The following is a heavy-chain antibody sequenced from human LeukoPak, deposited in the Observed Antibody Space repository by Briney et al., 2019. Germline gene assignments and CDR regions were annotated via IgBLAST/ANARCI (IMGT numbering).Heavy chain of an antibody. V-gene: IGHV4-39*01. J-gene: IGHJ5*02. D-gene: IGHD3-3*01. CDR2: IYYSGST. Sequence: SETLSLTCTVSGVSISSSSYYWGWIRQPPGKGLEGIGSIYYSGSTYYNPSLKSRVTISVDTSKNQFSLKRSSVTAADTAVYYCARLIFGVVINCFDPWGQGTLVTVSS. CDR1: GVSISSSSYY. CDR3: ARLIFGVVINCFDP.